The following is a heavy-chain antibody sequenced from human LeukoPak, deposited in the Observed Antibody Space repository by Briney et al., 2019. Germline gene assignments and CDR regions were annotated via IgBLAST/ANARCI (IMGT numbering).Heavy chain of an antibody. D-gene: IGHD2-2*01. CDR1: GYTFTSYG. Sequence: GASVKVSCKASGYTFTSYGISWVRQAPGQGLEWMGWISAYNGNTNYAQKLQGRVTMTTDTSTSTAYMELRSLRSDDTAVYYCARLLGYCSSTSCAGEFDYWGQGTLVTVSS. CDR2: ISAYNGNT. V-gene: IGHV1-18*01. J-gene: IGHJ4*02. CDR3: ARLLGYCSSTSCAGEFDY.